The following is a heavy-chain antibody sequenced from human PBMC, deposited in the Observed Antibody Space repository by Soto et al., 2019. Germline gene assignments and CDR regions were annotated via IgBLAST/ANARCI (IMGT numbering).Heavy chain of an antibody. V-gene: IGHV5-51*01. CDR2: IYPGDSDT. Sequence: GESLKISCMGSGYKVSTWHNFTSYWIAWVRQMPGEGLEWMGIIYPGDSDTRYSPSFQGQVTISADKSINSVYLQWSSLKASDTATYYCARNMESDLGGNFENTALDVWGQGTMVTVSS. D-gene: IGHD2-21*02. CDR1: GYKVSTWHNFTSYW. CDR3: ARNMESDLGGNFENTALDV. J-gene: IGHJ3*01.